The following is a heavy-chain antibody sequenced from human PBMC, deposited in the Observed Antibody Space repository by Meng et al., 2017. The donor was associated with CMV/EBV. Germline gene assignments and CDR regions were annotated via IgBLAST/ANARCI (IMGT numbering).Heavy chain of an antibody. Sequence: GESLKISCKGSGYSFTSYWIGWVRQMPGKGLEWMGIIYPGDSDTRYSPSLQGQVTISADKSISTAYLQWSSLKASDTAMYYCARRGLEWPRDPNYYFDYWGQGTLVTVSS. J-gene: IGHJ4*02. V-gene: IGHV5-51*01. CDR2: IYPGDSDT. CDR1: GYSFTSYW. D-gene: IGHD1-1*01. CDR3: ARRGLEWPRDPNYYFDY.